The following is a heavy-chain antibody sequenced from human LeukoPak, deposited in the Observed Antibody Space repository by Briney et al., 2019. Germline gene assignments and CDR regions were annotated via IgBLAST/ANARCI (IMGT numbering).Heavy chain of an antibody. V-gene: IGHV3-21*01. J-gene: IGHJ4*02. CDR2: ISSSSSYI. CDR3: ARYYGSGSYYTDY. CDR1: GFTSGTFT. Sequence: GGSLRLSGQPSGFTSGTFTMNWVRQAPGKGQGWVSSISSSSSYIYYADSVKGRFTISRDNAKNSLYLQMNSLRAEDTAVYYCARYYGSGSYYTDYWGQGTLVTVSS. D-gene: IGHD3-10*01.